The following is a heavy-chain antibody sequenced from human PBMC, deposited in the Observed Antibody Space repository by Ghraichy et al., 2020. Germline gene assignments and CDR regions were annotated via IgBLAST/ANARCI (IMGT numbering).Heavy chain of an antibody. CDR2: ISYDGNNK. V-gene: IGHV3-30*03. J-gene: IGHJ6*02. D-gene: IGHD3-3*01. Sequence: GGSLRLSCAASGFTFSSYGMHWVRQAPGKGLEWVAVISYDGNNKYYADSVKGRFTISRDNSKNTLYLQMNSLRAEDTAVYYCARGLWADWSPSGNYYYAMDVWGQGTTVTVSS. CDR3: ARGLWADWSPSGNYYYAMDV. CDR1: GFTFSSYG.